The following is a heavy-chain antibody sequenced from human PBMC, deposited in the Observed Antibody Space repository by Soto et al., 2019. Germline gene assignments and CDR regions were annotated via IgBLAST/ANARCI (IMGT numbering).Heavy chain of an antibody. J-gene: IGHJ6*02. CDR2: IKQDGSEK. CDR3: ARGPMKMYNWNYDGMDV. D-gene: IGHD1-20*01. V-gene: IGHV3-7*01. CDR1: GFTFSSYW. Sequence: PGGSLRLSCAASGFTFSSYWMSWVRQAPGKGLEWVANIKQDGSEKYYVDSVKGRFTISRDNAKNSLYLQMNSLRAEDTAVYYCARGPMKMYNWNYDGMDVWGQGTTVTVSS.